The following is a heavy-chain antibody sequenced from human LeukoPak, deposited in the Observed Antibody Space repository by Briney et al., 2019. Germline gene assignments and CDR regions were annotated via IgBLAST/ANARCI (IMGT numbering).Heavy chain of an antibody. V-gene: IGHV3-23*01. J-gene: IGHJ3*01. D-gene: IGHD2-2*01. Sequence: GGSLRLSCAASGFTFSSYAMSWVRQAPGKGLEWVSAISGSGGSTYYADSVKGRFTISRDNAKNTLYLQMNSLRAEDTAVYSCTRVGYCATTSCRTAFDVWGQGTMVTVSS. CDR2: ISGSGGST. CDR1: GFTFSSYA. CDR3: TRVGYCATTSCRTAFDV.